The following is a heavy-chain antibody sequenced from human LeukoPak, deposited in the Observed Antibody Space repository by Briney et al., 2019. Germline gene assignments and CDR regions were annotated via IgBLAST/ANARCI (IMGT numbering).Heavy chain of an antibody. D-gene: IGHD1-7*01. V-gene: IGHV1-2*02. Sequence: RASVKDSCKASGYTFTEHFIHWVRQAPGQGLEYMGWIHPASANTVYAQMFHGRVTLTRDTPVTTTYMELSGLRSDDTAVYYCARDLRPANLWGQGTLVTVSS. CDR1: GYTFTEHF. CDR3: ARDLRPANL. J-gene: IGHJ4*02. CDR2: IHPASANT.